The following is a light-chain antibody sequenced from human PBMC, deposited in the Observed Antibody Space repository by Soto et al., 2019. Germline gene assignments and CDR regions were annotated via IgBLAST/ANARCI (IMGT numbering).Light chain of an antibody. Sequence: QSVLTQPPSTSGTPGQRVTISCSGSSSNIGANPVTWYQQFPGTAPKLLIFSTNQRPSGVPGRFSGSKSGTSASLVISGLRSEDEADYYCEAWDDALHGHVFGTGTKLTVL. CDR1: SSNIGANP. V-gene: IGLV1-44*01. CDR3: EAWDDALHGHV. CDR2: STN. J-gene: IGLJ1*01.